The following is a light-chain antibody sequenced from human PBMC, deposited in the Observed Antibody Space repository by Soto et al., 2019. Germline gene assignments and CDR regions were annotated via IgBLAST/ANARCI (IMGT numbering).Light chain of an antibody. CDR1: QRFTNNF. CDR3: QLYGSSPPFT. V-gene: IGKV3-20*01. Sequence: EIVLTQSPGTLPLPPGERPTPSCRASQRFTNNFLPGYRQKPGQAPRLLLYGASFRVTGIPDRFSGSGSGTGFTLTISRLEPEDFAVYYCQLYGSSPPFTFGPGTKVDIK. CDR2: GAS. J-gene: IGKJ3*01.